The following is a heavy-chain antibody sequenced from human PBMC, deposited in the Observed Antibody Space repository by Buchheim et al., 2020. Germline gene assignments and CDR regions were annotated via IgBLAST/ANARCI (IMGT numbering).Heavy chain of an antibody. CDR1: GGSFANSA. J-gene: IGHJ6*02. CDR2: IIPLFGTP. CDR3: ATGTRDVLRHFDRKNYYGMDV. Sequence: QVHLVQSGAEVKKPGSSVRVSCKASGGSFANSAINWVRQAPGQGLEWMGGIIPLFGTPDYAPKFQGRVTIPAERFTTPVYMELSRLRSEDTAVYYCATGTRDVLRHFDRKNYYGMDVWGQGT. V-gene: IGHV1-69*06. D-gene: IGHD3-9*01.